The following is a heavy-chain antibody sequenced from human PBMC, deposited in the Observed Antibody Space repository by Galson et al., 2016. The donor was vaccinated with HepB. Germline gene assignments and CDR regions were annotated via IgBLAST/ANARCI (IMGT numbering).Heavy chain of an antibody. V-gene: IGHV5-51*01. D-gene: IGHD2-21*02. CDR3: ARHAIGGHIVVVTAPFDS. Sequence: QSGAEVKKPGESLKISCRASGYTFTNFWIGWVRQMPGKDLEWVGIMSPGDPDARYSPSFQGQVTMSADKSISTAYLQWSSLKASDTAIYYCARHAIGGHIVVVTAPFDSWGQGTLVTVSS. J-gene: IGHJ4*02. CDR1: GYTFTNFW. CDR2: MSPGDPDA.